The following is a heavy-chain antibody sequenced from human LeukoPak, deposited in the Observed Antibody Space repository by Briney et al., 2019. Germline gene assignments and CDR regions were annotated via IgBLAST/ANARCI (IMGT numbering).Heavy chain of an antibody. Sequence: PGGSLRLSCAASGFTFGSYSMNWVRQAPGKGLEWVSFINPGSTSTYYSDSVRGRFAISRDNSKNSLYLQMNSLRDEDTAVYYCARYGNGAWLAHYSFEIWGQGTMVTVSS. J-gene: IGHJ3*02. CDR3: ARYGNGAWLAHYSFEI. CDR1: GFTFGSYS. D-gene: IGHD6-19*01. V-gene: IGHV3-48*02. CDR2: INPGSTST.